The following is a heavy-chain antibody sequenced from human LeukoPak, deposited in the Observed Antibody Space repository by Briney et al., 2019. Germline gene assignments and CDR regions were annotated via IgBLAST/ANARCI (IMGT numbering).Heavy chain of an antibody. CDR3: ARSRMTMVVTRPYFDY. CDR1: GGSISSSSYY. CDR2: IYTSGST. J-gene: IGHJ4*02. Sequence: SETLSLTCTVSGGSISSSSYYWSWIRQPAGKGLEWIGRIYTSGSTNYNPSLKSRVTISVDTSKNQFSLKLSPVTAADTAVYYCARSRMTMVVTRPYFDYWGQGTLVTVSS. V-gene: IGHV4-61*02. D-gene: IGHD4-23*01.